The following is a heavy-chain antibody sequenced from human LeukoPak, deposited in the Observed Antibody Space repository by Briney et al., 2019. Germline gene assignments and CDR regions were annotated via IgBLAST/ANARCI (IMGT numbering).Heavy chain of an antibody. CDR3: ARGRGEGRGISMVRGVRAPSYNWFDP. V-gene: IGHV4-59*12. CDR2: IYYSGRT. Sequence: SETLSLTCTVSGGSISSYYWSWIRQPPGKGLEWIGYIYYSGRTNYNPSLKSRVTISVDTSKNQFSLKLSSVTAADTAVYYCARGRGEGRGISMVRGVRAPSYNWFDPWGHGTLVIVSS. CDR1: GGSISSYY. J-gene: IGHJ5*02. D-gene: IGHD3-10*01.